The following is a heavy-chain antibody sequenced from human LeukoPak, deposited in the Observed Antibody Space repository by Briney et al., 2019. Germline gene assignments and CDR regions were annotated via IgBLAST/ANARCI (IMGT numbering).Heavy chain of an antibody. J-gene: IGHJ4*02. D-gene: IGHD4-17*01. Sequence: WMGAITPIFGTANYAQKFQGRVTITTDESTNTAYMELSSLRSEDTAVYYCARNTVTNNFDYWGRGTLVTVSS. V-gene: IGHV1-69*05. CDR2: ITPIFGTA. CDR3: ARNTVTNNFDY.